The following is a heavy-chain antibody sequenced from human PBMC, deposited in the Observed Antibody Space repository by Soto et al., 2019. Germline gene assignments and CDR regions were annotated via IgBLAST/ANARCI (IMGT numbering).Heavy chain of an antibody. CDR3: ARQLLWFGESGWFDP. Sequence: SETLSLTCTVSGGSISSGGYYWSWIRQHPGKGLEWIGYIYYSGSTYYNPSLKSRVTISVDTSKNQFSLKLSSVTAADTAVYYCARQLLWFGESGWFDPWGQGTLVTVSS. J-gene: IGHJ5*02. CDR2: IYYSGST. V-gene: IGHV4-31*03. CDR1: GGSISSGGYY. D-gene: IGHD3-10*01.